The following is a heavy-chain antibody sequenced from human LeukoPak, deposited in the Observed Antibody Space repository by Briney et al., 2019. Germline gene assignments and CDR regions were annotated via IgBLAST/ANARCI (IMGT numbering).Heavy chain of an antibody. CDR1: GYIFTTYF. CDR3: AREGCYDILTGYQDY. V-gene: IGHV1-2*02. CDR2: INPNNGDT. Sequence: ASVKVSCKASGYIFTTYFIHWVRQAPGQGLEWMGWINPNNGDTNYVQKFQGRVTMTRDTSISTAYMELTRLRSDDTAVYYCAREGCYDILTGYQDYWGQGTLVTVSS. D-gene: IGHD3-9*01. J-gene: IGHJ4*02.